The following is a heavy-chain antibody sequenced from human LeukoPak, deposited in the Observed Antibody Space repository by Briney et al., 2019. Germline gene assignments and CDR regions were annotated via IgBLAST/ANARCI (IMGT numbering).Heavy chain of an antibody. D-gene: IGHD4/OR15-4a*01. CDR1: GFTVSSNP. CDR2: IYSDNT. J-gene: IGHJ4*02. CDR3: ARRAGAYSHPYDY. Sequence: GGSLRLSCTVSGFTVSSNPMSWVRQAPGKGLEWVSFIYSDNTHYSDSVKGRFTISRDNSKNTLYLQMNSLRAEDTAVYHCARRAGAYSHPYDYWGQGTLVTVSS. V-gene: IGHV3-53*01.